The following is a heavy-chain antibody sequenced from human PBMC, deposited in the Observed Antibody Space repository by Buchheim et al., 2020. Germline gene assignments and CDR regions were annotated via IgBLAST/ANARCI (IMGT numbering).Heavy chain of an antibody. V-gene: IGHV3-48*04. D-gene: IGHD6-13*01. Sequence: EVQLVESGGGLVQPGGSLRLSCAASGFTFSSYSMNWVRQAPGKGLEWVSYISSSSTIYYADSVKGRFTISRDNAKNSLYLQMNSLRAEDTAVYYCARVPRTYSSNWFDPWGQGTL. J-gene: IGHJ5*02. CDR3: ARVPRTYSSNWFDP. CDR1: GFTFSSYS. CDR2: ISSSSTI.